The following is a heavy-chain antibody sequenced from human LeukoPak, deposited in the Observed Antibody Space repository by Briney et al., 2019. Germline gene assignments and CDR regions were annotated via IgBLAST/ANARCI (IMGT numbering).Heavy chain of an antibody. CDR1: GFTFSSDW. Sequence: GGSLRLSCAASGFTFSSDWMSWVRQAPGEGLEWVANINQDGSVKYYVDSVQGRFTISRDNVKSSLYLYMNSLRADDTAVYYCARGHSGDWALGGQGTLVTVSS. V-gene: IGHV3-7*01. CDR2: INQDGSVK. J-gene: IGHJ4*02. CDR3: ARGHSGDWAL. D-gene: IGHD2-21*02.